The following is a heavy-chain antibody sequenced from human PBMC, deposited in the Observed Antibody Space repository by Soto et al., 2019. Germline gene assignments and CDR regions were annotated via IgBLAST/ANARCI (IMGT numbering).Heavy chain of an antibody. D-gene: IGHD6-13*01. V-gene: IGHV4-59*08. CDR1: GGSIGNSY. CDR2: IYYSGSS. CDR3: VRHRSRRPIFDY. Sequence: SETLSLTCTVSGGSIGNSYWSWIRQSPGKGLEWIGYIYYSGSSNYNPSLKSRVSISVDASKNQFSLKLSSVTAADTAVYYCVRHRSRRPIFDYWCQGTLVTVS. J-gene: IGHJ4*02.